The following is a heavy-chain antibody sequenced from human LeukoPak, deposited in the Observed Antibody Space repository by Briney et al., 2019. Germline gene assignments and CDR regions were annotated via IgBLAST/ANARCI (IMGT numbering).Heavy chain of an antibody. CDR3: TRGFDISDY. Sequence: GGSLRLSCETSEFIFSNCWMTWVRQAPGKGLEWLSYITSSGGTMYYADSVKGRFIISRDNAKNSLYLQMNSLRVDDTAIYYCTRGFDISDYWGQGTVVTVSS. J-gene: IGHJ4*02. CDR1: EFIFSNCW. CDR2: ITSSGGTM. D-gene: IGHD3-3*02. V-gene: IGHV3-48*04.